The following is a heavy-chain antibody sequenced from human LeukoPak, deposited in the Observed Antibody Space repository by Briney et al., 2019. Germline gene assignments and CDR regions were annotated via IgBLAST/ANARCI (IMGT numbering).Heavy chain of an antibody. J-gene: IGHJ4*02. V-gene: IGHV1-8*02. CDR2: MNPNSANT. Sequence: ASVKVSCKASGYTFTGYYMHWVRQAPGQGLEWMGWMNPNSANTGFAQKFQGRVTLTRNTSITTAYMELSSLRSEDTAVYYCARKAVSGSGWYPFDFWGQGSLVTVSS. CDR1: GYTFTGYY. D-gene: IGHD6-19*01. CDR3: ARKAVSGSGWYPFDF.